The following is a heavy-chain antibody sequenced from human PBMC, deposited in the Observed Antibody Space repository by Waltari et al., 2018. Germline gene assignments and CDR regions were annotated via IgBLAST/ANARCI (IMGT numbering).Heavy chain of an antibody. J-gene: IGHJ4*03. D-gene: IGHD1-1*01. V-gene: IGHV4-4*07. CDR1: GGSITSNY. CDR2: ISGSGWNS. CDR3: ARVTGTYGLDS. Sequence: QLQLQESGPGLVKPSETLSLTCAVSGGSITSNYWNWIRQPTGKGLEWIGRISGSGWNSDYNPSLMCRVTISTDTSKNHFSLKLNSVTAADSAVYYCARVTGTYGLDSWGQGVVVTVSS.